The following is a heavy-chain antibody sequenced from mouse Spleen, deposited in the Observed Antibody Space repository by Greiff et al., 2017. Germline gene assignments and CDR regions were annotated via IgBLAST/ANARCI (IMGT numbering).Heavy chain of an antibody. CDR3: ARCNDLRYFDV. D-gene: IGHD5-1*01. Sequence: QVQLQQPGAELVMPGASVKLSCKASGYTFTSYWMHWVKQRPGQGLEWIGEIDPSDSYTNYNQKFKGKATLTVDKSPSTAYMQLSSLTSEDSAVYYCARCNDLRYFDVWGAGTTVTVSS. J-gene: IGHJ1*01. CDR2: IDPSDSYT. CDR1: GYTFTSYW. V-gene: IGHV1-69*01.